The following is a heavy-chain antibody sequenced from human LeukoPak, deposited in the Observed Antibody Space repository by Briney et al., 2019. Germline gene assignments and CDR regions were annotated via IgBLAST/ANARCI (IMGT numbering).Heavy chain of an antibody. CDR3: ASITMIVVAAVDP. J-gene: IGHJ5*02. Sequence: SETLSLTCTVSGNSISSGDNYWSWIRQPAGKGLEWIGRIYTSGSTNYNPSLKSRVTISGDTSKNQFSLRLSSVTAADTAVYYCASITMIVVAAVDPWGQGTLVTVSS. CDR1: GNSISSGDNY. D-gene: IGHD3-22*01. V-gene: IGHV4-61*02. CDR2: IYTSGST.